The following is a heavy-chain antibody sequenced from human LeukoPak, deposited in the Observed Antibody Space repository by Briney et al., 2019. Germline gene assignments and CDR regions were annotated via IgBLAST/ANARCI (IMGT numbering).Heavy chain of an antibody. Sequence: GSLRLSCTASGFTFGDYAMSWFRQPPGKGLEWIGEINHSGSTNYNPSLKSRVTISVDTSKNQFSLKLSSVTAADTAVYYCARGRPYYYDSRTLLYFDYWGQGTLVTVSS. D-gene: IGHD3-22*01. V-gene: IGHV4-34*01. CDR1: GFTFGDYA. J-gene: IGHJ4*02. CDR2: INHSGST. CDR3: ARGRPYYYDSRTLLYFDY.